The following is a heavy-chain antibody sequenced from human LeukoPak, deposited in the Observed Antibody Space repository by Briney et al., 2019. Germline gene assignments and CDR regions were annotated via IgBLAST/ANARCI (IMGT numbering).Heavy chain of an antibody. D-gene: IGHD3-3*01. J-gene: IGHJ4*02. CDR1: GFTFSSYA. Sequence: GGSLRLSCAASGFTFSSYAMTWVRQAPGKGLQWVSDISGNGYSIYYADSLKGRFTISRDNSKDTLYLQMNSLRAEDTALYYCARDAGRGYYTSDYWGQGTLVTVSS. CDR2: ISGNGYSI. V-gene: IGHV3-23*01. CDR3: ARDAGRGYYTSDY.